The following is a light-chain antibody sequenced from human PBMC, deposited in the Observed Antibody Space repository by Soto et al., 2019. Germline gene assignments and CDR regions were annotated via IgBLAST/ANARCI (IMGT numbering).Light chain of an antibody. Sequence: DIQMTPSPSTLSASVVDRVTINCRASQSISSWLAWYQQKPGKAPKLLIYKASSLASGVPSRFRGSGSGTEFTLTISSLQPDDFATYYCQQYNSYSEAFGQGTKVDIK. J-gene: IGKJ1*01. CDR1: QSISSW. CDR2: KAS. CDR3: QQYNSYSEA. V-gene: IGKV1-5*03.